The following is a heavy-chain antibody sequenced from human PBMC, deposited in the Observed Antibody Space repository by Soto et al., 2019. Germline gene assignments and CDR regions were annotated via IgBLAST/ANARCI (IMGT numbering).Heavy chain of an antibody. V-gene: IGHV3-30*18. CDR3: AKAQNDLNYYYYYAIDV. J-gene: IGHJ6*02. CDR1: GFTFSSYG. CDR2: ISYDGSNK. Sequence: QVQLVESGGGVVQPGRSLRLSCAASGFTFSSYGMHWVRQAPGKGLEWVAVISYDGSNKNYEDSVKGRFTISRDNSKNTLYLQMNSLRAEDTAVYYCAKAQNDLNYYYYYAIDVWGQGTTVTVSS.